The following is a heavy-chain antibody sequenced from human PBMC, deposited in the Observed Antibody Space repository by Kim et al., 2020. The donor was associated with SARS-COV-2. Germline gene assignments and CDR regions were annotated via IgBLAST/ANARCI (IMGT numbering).Heavy chain of an antibody. Sequence: EHAASVKGRFTVSRDESRDSWYLQMNSLKTEGTAVYYCRGSSGWEGGRDYWGQGTLVTVSS. J-gene: IGHJ4*02. CDR3: RGSSGWEGGRDY. D-gene: IGHD6-19*01. V-gene: IGHV3-72*01.